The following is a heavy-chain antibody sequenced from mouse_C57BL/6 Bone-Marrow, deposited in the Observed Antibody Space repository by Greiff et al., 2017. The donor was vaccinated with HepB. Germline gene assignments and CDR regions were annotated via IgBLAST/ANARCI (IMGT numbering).Heavy chain of an antibody. V-gene: IGHV3-6*01. CDR3: ARGSSRLYYFDY. D-gene: IGHD1-1*01. CDR2: ISYDGSN. Sequence: ESGPGLVKPSQSLSLTCSVTGYSITSGYYWNWIRQFPGNKLEWMGYISYDGSNNYNPSLKNRISITRDTSKNQFFLKLNSVTTEDTATYYCARGSSRLYYFDYWGQGTTLTVSS. J-gene: IGHJ2*01. CDR1: GYSITSGYY.